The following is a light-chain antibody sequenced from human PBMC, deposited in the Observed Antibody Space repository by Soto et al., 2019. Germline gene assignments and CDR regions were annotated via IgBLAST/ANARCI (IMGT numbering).Light chain of an antibody. V-gene: IGLV1-47*01. CDR1: SSNIGSNY. J-gene: IGLJ3*02. CDR3: AAWDDSLSGWV. CDR2: RNN. Sequence: QSVLTKPPSASGTPGQRVTISCSGSSSNIGSNYVYWYQQLPGTAPKLLIYRNNQRPSGVPDRFSGSKSGTAASLAISGLRSEDEADYDCAAWDDSLSGWVFGGGTKVTVL.